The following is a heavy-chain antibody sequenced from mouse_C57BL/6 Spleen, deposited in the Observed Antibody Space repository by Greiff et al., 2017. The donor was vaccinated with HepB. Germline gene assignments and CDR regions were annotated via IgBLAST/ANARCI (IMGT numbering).Heavy chain of an antibody. D-gene: IGHD3-3*01. Sequence: QVQLQQPGAELVMPGASVKLSCKASGYTFTSYWMHWVKQRPGQGLEWIGEIDPSDSYTNYTQKFKGKSTLTVDKSSSTAYMQLSSLTSEDSAVYYCARGRDLYAMDYWGQGTSVTVSS. CDR3: ARGRDLYAMDY. CDR1: GYTFTSYW. CDR2: IDPSDSYT. V-gene: IGHV1-69*01. J-gene: IGHJ4*01.